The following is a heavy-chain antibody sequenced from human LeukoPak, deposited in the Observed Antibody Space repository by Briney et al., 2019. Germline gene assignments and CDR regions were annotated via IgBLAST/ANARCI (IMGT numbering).Heavy chain of an antibody. Sequence: SETLSLTCTVSGGSISSYYWSWIRQPPGKGLEWIGYIYYSGSTNYNPSLKSRVTISVDTSKNQFSLKLSSVTAADTAVYYCARRTTGSGFSLDYWGQGTLVTVSS. CDR2: IYYSGST. D-gene: IGHD3-10*01. CDR1: GGSISSYY. CDR3: ARRTTGSGFSLDY. J-gene: IGHJ4*02. V-gene: IGHV4-59*08.